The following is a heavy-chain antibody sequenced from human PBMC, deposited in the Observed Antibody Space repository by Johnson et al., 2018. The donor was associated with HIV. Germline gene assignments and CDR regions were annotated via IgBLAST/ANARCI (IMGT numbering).Heavy chain of an antibody. J-gene: IGHJ3*02. Sequence: VQLVESGGSVERPGGSLRLSCVASGFTFDDFGMSWVRQAPGKGLEWVSGINWNGATTGYADSVQGRFTISRDNAKRSLYLQVNRLRGEATALYYCARDVKYYDSSGYYSDAFDIWGQGTLVSV. CDR3: ARDVKYYDSSGYYSDAFDI. CDR2: INWNGATT. CDR1: GFTFDDFG. D-gene: IGHD3-22*01. V-gene: IGHV3-20*04.